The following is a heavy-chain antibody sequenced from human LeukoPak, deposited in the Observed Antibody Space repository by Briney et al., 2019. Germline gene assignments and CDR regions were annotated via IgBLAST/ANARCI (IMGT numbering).Heavy chain of an antibody. Sequence: GGSLRLSCAASGFTFNSFSMNWVRQAPGKGLEWVSYISSSSSTIYYADSVKGRFTISRDNAKNSLYLQMNSLRADDTAVYYCARDNGSSWYNWFDPWGQGTLVTVSS. CDR1: GFTFNSFS. CDR2: ISSSSSTI. V-gene: IGHV3-48*01. CDR3: ARDNGSSWYNWFDP. D-gene: IGHD6-13*01. J-gene: IGHJ5*02.